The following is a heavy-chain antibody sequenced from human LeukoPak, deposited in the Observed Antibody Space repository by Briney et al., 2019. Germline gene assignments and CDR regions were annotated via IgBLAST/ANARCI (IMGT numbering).Heavy chain of an antibody. D-gene: IGHD2-2*02. CDR2: IGGSGGST. CDR3: ARDPGYCSSTSCYKFFDY. CDR1: GFTFSSYA. J-gene: IGHJ4*02. V-gene: IGHV3-23*01. Sequence: GGSLRLSCAASGFTFSSYAMYWVRQAPGKGLEWVSAIGGSGGSTYYADSVTGRFTVSRDNAKNSLYLQMNSLRAEDTAVYYCARDPGYCSSTSCYKFFDYWGQGTLVTVSS.